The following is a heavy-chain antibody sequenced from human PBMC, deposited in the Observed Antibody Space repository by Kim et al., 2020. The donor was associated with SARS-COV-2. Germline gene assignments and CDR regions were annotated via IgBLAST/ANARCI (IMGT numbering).Heavy chain of an antibody. V-gene: IGHV3-23*01. CDR2: ISGSGGST. J-gene: IGHJ4*02. CDR3: AKAVNLGVWGSYRSYYFDY. CDR1: GFTFSSYA. Sequence: GGSLRLSCAASGFTFSSYAMSWVRQAPGKGLEWVSAISGSGGSTYYADSVKGRFTISRDNSKNTLYLQMNSLRAEDTAVYYCAKAVNLGVWGSYRSYYFDYWGQGTLVTVSS. D-gene: IGHD3-16*02.